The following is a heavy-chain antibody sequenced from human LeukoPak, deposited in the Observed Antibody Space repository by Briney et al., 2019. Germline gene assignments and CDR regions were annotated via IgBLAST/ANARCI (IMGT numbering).Heavy chain of an antibody. CDR3: ARENNWNGYFDY. J-gene: IGHJ4*02. D-gene: IGHD1-20*01. Sequence: GGSLRLSCAASGFTFSSYAMNWVRQTPGKGLEWVSSIVGSGVNTYHADSVKGRFTISRDNSKNTLYLQMNSLRAEDTAVYYCARENNWNGYFDYWGQGTLVTVSS. CDR2: IVGSGVNT. V-gene: IGHV3-23*01. CDR1: GFTFSSYA.